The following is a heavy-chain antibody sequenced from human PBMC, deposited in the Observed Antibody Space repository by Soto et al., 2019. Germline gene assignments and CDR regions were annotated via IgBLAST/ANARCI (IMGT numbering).Heavy chain of an antibody. D-gene: IGHD1-1*01. Sequence: PGGSLRLSCAASGFSLSTYGVTWVRQAPGKGLEWVSGFSGGSGTTHYADSVKGRFSITRDNSKNTAHLEMNSLRVEDTAIYYCAKWNGYGDYWGQGILVTVSS. CDR2: FSGGSGTT. CDR3: AKWNGYGDY. J-gene: IGHJ4*02. CDR1: GFSLSTYG. V-gene: IGHV3-23*01.